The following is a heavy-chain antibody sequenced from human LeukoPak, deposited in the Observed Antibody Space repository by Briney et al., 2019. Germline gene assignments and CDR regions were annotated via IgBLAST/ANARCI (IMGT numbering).Heavy chain of an antibody. D-gene: IGHD3/OR15-3a*01. V-gene: IGHV4-59*01. CDR2: IYYSGST. CDR1: GGSISSYY. Sequence: SETLSLTCTVSGGSISSYYWSWIRQPPGKGLEWIGYIYYSGSTNYNPSLKSRVTISVDTSKNQFSLKLSSVTAADTAVYYCASRRGNVDDFAFDIWGQGTMVTVSS. J-gene: IGHJ3*02. CDR3: ASRRGNVDDFAFDI.